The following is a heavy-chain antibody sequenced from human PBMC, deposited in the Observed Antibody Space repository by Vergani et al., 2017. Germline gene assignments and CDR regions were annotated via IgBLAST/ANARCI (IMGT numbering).Heavy chain of an antibody. CDR3: ASLIVVVPAAMNSRFDP. Sequence: QVQLQQWGAGLLKPSETLSLTCAVYGGSFSGYYWSWIRQPPGKGLEWIGEINHSGSTNYNPSLKSRVTISVDTSKNQFSLKLSSVTAADTAVYYCASLIVVVPAAMNSRFDPWGQGTLVTVSS. J-gene: IGHJ5*02. V-gene: IGHV4-34*01. CDR1: GGSFSGYY. CDR2: INHSGST. D-gene: IGHD2-2*01.